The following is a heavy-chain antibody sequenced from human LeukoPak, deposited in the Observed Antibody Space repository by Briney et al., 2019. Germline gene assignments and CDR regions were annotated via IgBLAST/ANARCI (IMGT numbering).Heavy chain of an antibody. Sequence: PGGSLRLSCAASGFTFSSYAMTWVRQAPGKGLDWVSVIADGGTTYYADSVKGRFTISRDNSKNTLYLQMNSLRAEDTAVYYCASSITTPGGFDYWGQGTLVTVSS. D-gene: IGHD3-16*01. J-gene: IGHJ4*02. CDR3: ASSITTPGGFDY. CDR2: IADGGTT. CDR1: GFTFSSYA. V-gene: IGHV3-66*01.